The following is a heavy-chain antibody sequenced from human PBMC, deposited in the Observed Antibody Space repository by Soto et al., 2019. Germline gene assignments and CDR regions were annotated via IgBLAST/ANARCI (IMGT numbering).Heavy chain of an antibody. D-gene: IGHD5-18*01. V-gene: IGHV5-10-1*01. J-gene: IGHJ6*02. CDR3: ARVDTAMVPGYYYGMDV. CDR2: IDPSDSYT. Sequence: GESLKISCKGSGYSFTSYWISWVGQMPGKGLEWMGRIDPSDSYTNYSPSFQGHVTISADKSISTAYLQWSSLKASDTAMYYCARVDTAMVPGYYYGMDVWGQGTTVTVSS. CDR1: GYSFTSYW.